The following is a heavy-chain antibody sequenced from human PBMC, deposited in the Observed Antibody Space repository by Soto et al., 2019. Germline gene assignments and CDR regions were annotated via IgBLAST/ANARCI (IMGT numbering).Heavy chain of an antibody. CDR1: GGSISSGGYY. V-gene: IGHV4-31*03. D-gene: IGHD3-10*01. Sequence: QVQLQESGPGLVKPSQTLSLTCTVSGGSISSGGYYWSWIRQHPGKGLEWIGYIYYSGSTYYNPSHKSRVTISVDTSKNQFSLKLSSVTAADTAVYYCARAYGAITMVRGVITRFDYWGQGTLVTVSS. CDR3: ARAYGAITMVRGVITRFDY. J-gene: IGHJ4*02. CDR2: IYYSGST.